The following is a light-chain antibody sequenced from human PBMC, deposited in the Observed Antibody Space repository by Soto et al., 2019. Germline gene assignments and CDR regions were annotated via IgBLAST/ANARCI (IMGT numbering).Light chain of an antibody. CDR1: TSDVGADDS. Sequence: QSVLTQPPSASGSPGQSVTISCTGTTSDVGADDSVSWYQQHPGKAPKVMIFEVNKRPSGVPDRFSGSKSGNTASLTVSGLQPEDEADYFCSSSAGNNNVLFGGGTKVTVL. V-gene: IGLV2-8*01. CDR2: EVN. CDR3: SSSAGNNNVL. J-gene: IGLJ2*01.